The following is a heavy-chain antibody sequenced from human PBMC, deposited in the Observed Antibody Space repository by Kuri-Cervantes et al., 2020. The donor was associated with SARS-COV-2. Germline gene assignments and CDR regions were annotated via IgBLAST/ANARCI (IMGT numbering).Heavy chain of an antibody. CDR3: ASQPSTDYGLFYFDN. CDR2: IYHSGST. Sequence: SETLSLTCTVSGYSISSGYHWGWIRQPPGKGLEWIASIYHSGSTYYNPSLTSRVAMSVDTSKNHFSLELSSVTAADTALYYCASQPSTDYGLFYFDNWGQGTLVTVSS. V-gene: IGHV4-38-2*02. D-gene: IGHD3-16*01. CDR1: GYSISSGYH. J-gene: IGHJ4*02.